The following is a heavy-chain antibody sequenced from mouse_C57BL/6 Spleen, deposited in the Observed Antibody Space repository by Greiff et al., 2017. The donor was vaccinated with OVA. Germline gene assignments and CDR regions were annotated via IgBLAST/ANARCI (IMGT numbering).Heavy chain of an antibody. CDR2: IHPNSGST. Sequence: VQLQQSGAELVKPGASVKLSCKASGYTFTSYWMHWVKQRPGQGLEWIGMIHPNSGSTNYNEKFKSKATLTVDKSSSTAYMQLSSLTSEDSAVYCCARGGYGTYFDYWGQGTTLTVSS. J-gene: IGHJ2*01. D-gene: IGHD2-10*02. CDR1: GYTFTSYW. CDR3: ARGGYGTYFDY. V-gene: IGHV1-64*01.